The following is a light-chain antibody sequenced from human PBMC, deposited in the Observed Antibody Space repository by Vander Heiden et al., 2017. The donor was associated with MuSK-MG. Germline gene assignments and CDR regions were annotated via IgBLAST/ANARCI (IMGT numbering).Light chain of an antibody. Sequence: QSVLTQPPSASGTPGPRVTISGSGSSSNIGRNYVYWYQQLPGTTPKLLICRNNQRPSGVPDRFSGSKSGTSASLAISGLRSEDEADYYCAALDDSLSGWVFGGGTKLTVL. CDR3: AALDDSLSGWV. V-gene: IGLV1-47*01. CDR1: SSNIGRNY. J-gene: IGLJ3*02. CDR2: RNN.